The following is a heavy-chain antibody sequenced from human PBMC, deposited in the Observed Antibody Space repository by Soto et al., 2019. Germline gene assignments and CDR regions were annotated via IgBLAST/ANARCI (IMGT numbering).Heavy chain of an antibody. J-gene: IGHJ4*02. Sequence: GGSLRLSCAASGFTFSSYAMSWVRQAPGKGLEWVSAISGSGGSTYYADSVKGRFTISRDNSKNTLYLQMNSLRAEDTAVYYCAKDLITMIVVPGPNDYWGQGXLVTVYS. CDR1: GFTFSSYA. CDR3: AKDLITMIVVPGPNDY. D-gene: IGHD3-22*01. CDR2: ISGSGGST. V-gene: IGHV3-23*01.